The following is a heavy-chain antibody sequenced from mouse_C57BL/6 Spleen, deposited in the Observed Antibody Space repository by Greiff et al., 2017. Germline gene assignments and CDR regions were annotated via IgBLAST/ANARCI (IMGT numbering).Heavy chain of an antibody. D-gene: IGHD1-1*01. V-gene: IGHV1-69*01. J-gene: IGHJ2*01. Sequence: QVQLQQPGAELVMPGASVKLSCKASGYTFTSYWLHWVKQRPGQGLEWIGEIDPSDSYTNYNQKFKGKSTLTVDKSSSTAYMQLSSLTSEDSAVYYCARYYGSSCDYWGQGTTLTVSS. CDR1: GYTFTSYW. CDR3: ARYYGSSCDY. CDR2: IDPSDSYT.